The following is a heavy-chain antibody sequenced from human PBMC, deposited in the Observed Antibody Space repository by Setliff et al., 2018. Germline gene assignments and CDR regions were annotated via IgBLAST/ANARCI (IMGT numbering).Heavy chain of an antibody. J-gene: IGHJ4*02. D-gene: IGHD6-25*01. V-gene: IGHV3-48*04. Sequence: GGSLRLSCAASGFTFSSYSMNWVRQAPGKGLEWVSYISSSSSTIYYADSVRGRFTISRDNARDSLYLQMNSLRAEDTAVYYCMRDTTSGWMLTNWGQGTLVTVSS. CDR2: ISSSSSTI. CDR3: MRDTTSGWMLTN. CDR1: GFTFSSYS.